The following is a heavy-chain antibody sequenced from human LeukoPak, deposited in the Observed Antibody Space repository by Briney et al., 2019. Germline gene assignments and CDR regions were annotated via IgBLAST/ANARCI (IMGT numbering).Heavy chain of an antibody. J-gene: IGHJ4*02. CDR1: GFTFSSYS. CDR2: ISSGGSTI. V-gene: IGHV3-48*01. CDR3: ARDTYGSGNSHNAPLDY. Sequence: GGSLRLSCAASGFTFSSYSMNWVRQAPGKGLEWVSYISSGGSTIYYADSVKGRFTISRDNAKNSLYLQMNSLRAEDTAMYYCARDTYGSGNSHNAPLDYWGQGTLVTVSS. D-gene: IGHD3-10*01.